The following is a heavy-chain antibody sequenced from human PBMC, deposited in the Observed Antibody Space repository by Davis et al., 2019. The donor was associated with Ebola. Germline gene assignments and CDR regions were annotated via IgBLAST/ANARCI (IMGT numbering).Heavy chain of an antibody. D-gene: IGHD4-17*01. V-gene: IGHV3-33*01. CDR2: TWYAGKNQ. CDR1: GFTFNKYP. CDR3: ARGFPGGDYMSDF. Sequence: PGSLWKISCAASGFTFNKYPMHWVRQAPGKGLEWVAVTWYAGKNQYYSDSLKGRFTISRDNSKNTLYLEVDNLGVEDTAIYYCARGFPGGDYMSDFWGQGALVTVSS. J-gene: IGHJ4*02.